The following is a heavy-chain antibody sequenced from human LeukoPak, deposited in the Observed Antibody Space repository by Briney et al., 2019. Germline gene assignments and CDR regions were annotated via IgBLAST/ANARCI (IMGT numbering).Heavy chain of an antibody. CDR2: IYSGGTT. J-gene: IGHJ5*02. CDR1: GFNVSNKY. CDR3: ATDDAGGWFGELYH. D-gene: IGHD3-10*01. Sequence: GGSLRLSCAASGFNVSNKYMTWVRQAPGKGLEWVSVIYSGGTTYYADSVKGRFTMSRDSSKNTLYLQMNSLRGEDTAVYYCATDDAGGWFGELYHWGQGTLVTVSS. V-gene: IGHV3-53*01.